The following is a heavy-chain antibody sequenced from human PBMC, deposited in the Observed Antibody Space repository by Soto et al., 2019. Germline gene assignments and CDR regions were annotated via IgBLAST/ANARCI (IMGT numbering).Heavy chain of an antibody. J-gene: IGHJ4*02. CDR3: ARDKITGLVDY. Sequence: QVQLQQWGAGLLKPSETLSLTCAVYGGSFSGYYWTWIRQPPGTGLEWIGEINHSGSTNYNPSLKSRFTISVDTSKTQFSLKLTYVTAADTAGYYCARDKITGLVDYWGQGTLVNVSS. CDR1: GGSFSGYY. CDR2: INHSGST. D-gene: IGHD3-16*01. V-gene: IGHV4-34*01.